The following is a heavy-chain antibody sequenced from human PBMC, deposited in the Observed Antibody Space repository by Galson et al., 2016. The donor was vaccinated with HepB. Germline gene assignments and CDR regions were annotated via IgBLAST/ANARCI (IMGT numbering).Heavy chain of an antibody. CDR1: GYSFNVFW. J-gene: IGHJ4*02. V-gene: IGHV5-51*01. Sequence: QSGAEVKKPGESLKISCKASGYSFNVFWIGWVRQMPGKGLELMGIIYPGNSHTIYNPTFQGQVTISADKSITTAYLQWSSLKASDTAVFYCARGRYGSGGWYTPFDYWGQGTLVTVSS. CDR2: IYPGNSHT. CDR3: ARGRYGSGGWYTPFDY. D-gene: IGHD6-13*01.